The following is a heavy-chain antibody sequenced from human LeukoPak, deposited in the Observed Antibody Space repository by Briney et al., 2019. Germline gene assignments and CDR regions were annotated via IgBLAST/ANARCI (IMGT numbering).Heavy chain of an antibody. CDR2: IIPIFGIA. CDR3: ASLYSSTAGGPNWFDP. Sequence: ASVKVSCKASGGTFISYAISWVRQAPGQGLEWMGGIIPIFGIANYAQKFQGRVTITADKSTSTAYMELSSLRSEDTAVYYCASLYSSTAGGPNWFDPWGQGTLVTVSS. CDR1: GGTFISYA. J-gene: IGHJ5*02. V-gene: IGHV1-69*10. D-gene: IGHD6-13*01.